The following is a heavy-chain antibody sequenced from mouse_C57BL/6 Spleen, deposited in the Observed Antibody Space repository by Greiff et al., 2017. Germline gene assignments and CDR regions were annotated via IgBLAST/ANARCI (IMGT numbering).Heavy chain of an antibody. Sequence: VQLQQSGPELVKPGASVKISCKASGYSFTGYYMNWVKQSPEKSLEWIGEINPSTGGTTYNQKFKAKATLTVDKSSSTAYMQLKSLTSEDSAVYYCEREDYTTGYAMDYWGQGTSVSVSS. CDR1: GYSFTGYY. D-gene: IGHD1-1*01. J-gene: IGHJ4*01. V-gene: IGHV1-42*01. CDR2: INPSTGGT. CDR3: EREDYTTGYAMDY.